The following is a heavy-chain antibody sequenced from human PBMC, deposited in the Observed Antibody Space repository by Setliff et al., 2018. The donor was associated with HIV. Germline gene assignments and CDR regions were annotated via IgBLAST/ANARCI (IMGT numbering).Heavy chain of an antibody. D-gene: IGHD2-15*01. J-gene: IGHJ3*02. V-gene: IGHV4-4*08. CDR3: ARGCSGGTCTSDAFDI. CDR1: GGTFSGYA. Sequence: SCKASGGTFSGYAISWVRQAPGQRLEWIGHYYITGDTNYNPSLKSRVSISVDTSKNQFSLKLNSVTAADTAVYYCARGCSGGTCTSDAFDIWGQGTMVTVSS. CDR2: YYITGDT.